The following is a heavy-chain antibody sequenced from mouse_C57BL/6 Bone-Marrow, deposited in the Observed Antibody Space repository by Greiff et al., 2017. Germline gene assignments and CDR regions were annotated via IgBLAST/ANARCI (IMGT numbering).Heavy chain of an antibody. V-gene: IGHV1-54*01. CDR1: GYAFTNYL. J-gene: IGHJ3*01. CDR2: INPGSGGT. Sequence: VQLQQSGAELLRPGTSVKVSCKASGYAFTNYLIEWVKQRPGQGLEWIGVINPGSGGTNYNEKFKGKATLTADKSSSTAYMQLSSLTSEDSAVYFCARGDYDGKFAYWGQGTLVTVSA. D-gene: IGHD2-4*01. CDR3: ARGDYDGKFAY.